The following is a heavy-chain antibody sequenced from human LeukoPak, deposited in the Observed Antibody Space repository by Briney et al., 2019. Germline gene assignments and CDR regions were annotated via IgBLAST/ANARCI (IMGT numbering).Heavy chain of an antibody. J-gene: IGHJ4*02. V-gene: IGHV3-7*01. Sequence: PGGSLRLSCAASGFTFSSHWMSWVRQAPGKGLEWVANIKQDGSEKYHVDSVKGRFTTSSDNAKNSLFLQMNSLGAEDTAVYYCARGPYSSSSTFDYWGRGTLVTVSS. CDR1: GFTFSSHW. D-gene: IGHD6-6*01. CDR2: IKQDGSEK. CDR3: ARGPYSSSSTFDY.